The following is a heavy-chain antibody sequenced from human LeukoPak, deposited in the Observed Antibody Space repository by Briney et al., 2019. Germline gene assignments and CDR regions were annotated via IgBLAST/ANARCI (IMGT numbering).Heavy chain of an antibody. D-gene: IGHD6-13*01. CDR2: ISSNGGST. Sequence: GGSLRLSCAASGFTFSSYAMHWVRQAPGKGLEYVSAISSNGGSTYYANSLKGRFTISRDNSKNTLYPQMGSLRAEDMAVYYCARVYSSSWYSAFDIWGQGTMVTVSS. CDR3: ARVYSSSWYSAFDI. V-gene: IGHV3-64*01. CDR1: GFTFSSYA. J-gene: IGHJ3*02.